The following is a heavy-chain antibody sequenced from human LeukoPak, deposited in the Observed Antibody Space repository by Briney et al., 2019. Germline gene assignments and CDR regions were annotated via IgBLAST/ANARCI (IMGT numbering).Heavy chain of an antibody. J-gene: IGHJ4*02. V-gene: IGHV3-23*01. CDR1: GFTFNNYA. D-gene: IGHD3/OR15-3a*01. CDR2: ISDNGGDR. CDR3: ARAVHYSGGLDFDY. Sequence: GGSLRLSCAASGFTFNNYAMSWVRQAPGKGLEWVSAISDNGGDRKYADSVKGRFTISRDNSKNTLYLQMNSLRAEDTAVHYCARAVHYSGGLDFDYWGQGTLVTVSS.